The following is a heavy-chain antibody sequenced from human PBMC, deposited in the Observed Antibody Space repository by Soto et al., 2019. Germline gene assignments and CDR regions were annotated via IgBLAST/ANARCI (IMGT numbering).Heavy chain of an antibody. CDR1: GFTFSSYS. J-gene: IGHJ4*02. CDR2: ISSSSSYI. CDR3: ARGYCSGGSCYQVKRQYDY. V-gene: IGHV3-21*01. D-gene: IGHD2-15*01. Sequence: GGSLRLSCAASGFTFSSYSMNWVRQAPGKGLEWVSSISSSSSYIYYADSVKGRFTISRDNAKNSLYLQMNSLRAEDTAVYYCARGYCSGGSCYQVKRQYDYWGQGTLVTVSS.